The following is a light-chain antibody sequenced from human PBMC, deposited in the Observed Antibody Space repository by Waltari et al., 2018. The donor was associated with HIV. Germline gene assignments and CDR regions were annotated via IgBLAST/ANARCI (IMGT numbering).Light chain of an antibody. J-gene: IGLJ2*01. Sequence: SALTQPASVPGSPDQSSTISFDLNDYEYASWYQRHPAHAPQVIIYEVTIRPSGLFSRFSGSKSCNTATLTISGLQPEDEADYFCTSYISGTTPVFGRGTRVTVL. CDR2: EVT. CDR1: DLNDYEY. CDR3: TSYISGTTPV. V-gene: IGLV2-14*01.